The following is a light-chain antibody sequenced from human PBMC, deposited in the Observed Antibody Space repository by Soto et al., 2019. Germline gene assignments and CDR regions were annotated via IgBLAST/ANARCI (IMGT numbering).Light chain of an antibody. V-gene: IGKV3-11*01. Sequence: EIVLTQSPATLSLSPGERAALSCRASQSVGSHLAWYQQKSGQPPRLLIYDASNRATGIPARFSGSGSGTDFTLTISSLEPEDIAVYYCQHRTNWPPVTFGQGTRLEIK. CDR2: DAS. J-gene: IGKJ5*01. CDR3: QHRTNWPPVT. CDR1: QSVGSH.